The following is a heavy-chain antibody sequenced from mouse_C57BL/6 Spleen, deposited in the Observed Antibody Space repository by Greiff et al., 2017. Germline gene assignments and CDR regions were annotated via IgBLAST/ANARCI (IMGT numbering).Heavy chain of an antibody. J-gene: IGHJ2*01. CDR3: TITTVVAPYYFDY. CDR1: GFTFSNYW. Sequence: LQQSGGGLVQPGGSMKLSCVASGFTFSNYWMNWVRQSPEKGLEWVAQIRLKSDNYATHYAESVKGRFTISRDDSKSSVYLQMNNLRAEDTGIYYCTITTVVAPYYFDYWGQGTTLTVSS. CDR2: IRLKSDNYAT. D-gene: IGHD1-1*01. V-gene: IGHV6-3*01.